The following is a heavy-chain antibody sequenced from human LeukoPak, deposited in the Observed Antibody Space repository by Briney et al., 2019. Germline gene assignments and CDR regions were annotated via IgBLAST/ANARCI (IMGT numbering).Heavy chain of an antibody. CDR2: INHSGST. J-gene: IGHJ4*02. D-gene: IGHD3-22*01. CDR1: GGSFSGYY. CDR3: ARAGHYDRLIDY. Sequence: PSETLSLTCAVYGGSFSGYYWSWIRQPPGKGLEWIGEINHSGSTNYNPSLKSRVTISVDTSKNQFTLKLSSVTAADTAVYYCARAGHYDRLIDYWGQGTLVTVSS. V-gene: IGHV4-34*01.